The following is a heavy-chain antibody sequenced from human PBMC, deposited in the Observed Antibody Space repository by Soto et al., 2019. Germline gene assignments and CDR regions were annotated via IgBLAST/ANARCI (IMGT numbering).Heavy chain of an antibody. CDR3: VHTYADHAGYYFDF. CDR1: GFSLIDSGVA. J-gene: IGHJ4*02. Sequence: QITLKESGPTPVKPTQTLTLTCSTSGFSLIDSGVAVGWIRQPPGKALDWLALVYWDDDKRYSPSLRTRLTITRDTSKNQVVLTMTNIDPVDTATYYCVHTYADHAGYYFDFWGQGTLVTVSS. V-gene: IGHV2-5*02. CDR2: VYWDDDK.